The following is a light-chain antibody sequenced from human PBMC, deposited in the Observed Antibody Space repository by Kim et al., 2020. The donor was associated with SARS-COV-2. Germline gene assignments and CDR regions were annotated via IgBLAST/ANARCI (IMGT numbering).Light chain of an antibody. CDR1: ASDVGGYNF. Sequence: QSALTQPASVSGSPGQSITISCTGTASDVGGYNFVSWYQQHSGKAPKLIIYDVTKRPSGVSNRFSGSKSGNRASLTISGRQTENEAEYNCTSNTSITTFVFGEGTHLTVL. CDR2: DVT. V-gene: IGLV2-14*03. J-gene: IGLJ2*01. CDR3: TSNTSITTFV.